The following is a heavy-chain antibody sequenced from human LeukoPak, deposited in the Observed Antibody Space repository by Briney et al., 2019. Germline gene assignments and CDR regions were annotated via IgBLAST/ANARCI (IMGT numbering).Heavy chain of an antibody. CDR3: ARVLHKRNYDSSDYYVS. D-gene: IGHD3-22*01. CDR1: GFTFSSYA. V-gene: IGHV3-23*01. J-gene: IGHJ5*02. Sequence: PGGSLRLSCAASGFTFSSYAMSWVRQAPGKGLECISGFSGSGGSTYYADSVKGRFTISRDNSKNTLNLQMTSLRAEDTAVYYCARVLHKRNYDSSDYYVSWGQGTLVTVSS. CDR2: FSGSGGST.